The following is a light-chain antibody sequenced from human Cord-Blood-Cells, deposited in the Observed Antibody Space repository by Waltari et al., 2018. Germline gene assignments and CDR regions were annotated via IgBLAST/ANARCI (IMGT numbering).Light chain of an antibody. CDR3: QQSYSTPYT. Sequence: IQMPQSLSSLSASVGDRVTLTCRASQSISSYLNWYQQKPGKAPKLLIYAASSLQSGVPSRFSGSGSGTDFTLTISSLQPEDFATYYCQQSYSTPYTFGQGTKLEIK. CDR1: QSISSY. J-gene: IGKJ2*01. V-gene: IGKV1-39*01. CDR2: AAS.